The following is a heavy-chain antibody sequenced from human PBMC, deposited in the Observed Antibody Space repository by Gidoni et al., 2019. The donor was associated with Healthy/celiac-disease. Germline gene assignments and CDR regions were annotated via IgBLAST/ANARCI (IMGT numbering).Heavy chain of an antibody. D-gene: IGHD6-6*01. J-gene: IGHJ3*02. CDR3: ARQEMIAARPLGAFDI. Sequence: QVQLVQSGAEVKKPGSSVKVSCKASGGTFSSYAISWVRQAPGQGLEWMGGIIPIFGTANYAQKFQGRVTITADESTSTAYMELSSLRSEDTAVYYCARQEMIAARPLGAFDIWGQGTMVTVSS. V-gene: IGHV1-69*01. CDR2: IIPIFGTA. CDR1: GGTFSSYA.